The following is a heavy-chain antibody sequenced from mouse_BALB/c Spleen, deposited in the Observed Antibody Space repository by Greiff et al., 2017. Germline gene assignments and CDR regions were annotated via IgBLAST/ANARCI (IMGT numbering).Heavy chain of an antibody. J-gene: IGHJ4*01. CDR3: ARGELGQGYYAMDY. Sequence: QVQLQQSGAELAKPGASVKMSCKASGYTFTSYWMHWVKQRPGQGLEWIGYINPSTGYTEYNQKFKDKATLTADKSSSTAYMQLSSLTSEDSAVYYCARGELGQGYYAMDYWGQGTSVTVSS. D-gene: IGHD4-1*01. CDR2: INPSTGYT. V-gene: IGHV1-7*01. CDR1: GYTFTSYW.